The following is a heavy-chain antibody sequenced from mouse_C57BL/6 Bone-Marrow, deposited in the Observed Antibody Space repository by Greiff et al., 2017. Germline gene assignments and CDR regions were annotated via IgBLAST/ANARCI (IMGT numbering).Heavy chain of an antibody. CDR3: ARKRSGNYYAMDY. V-gene: IGHV5-17*01. CDR2: ISRGSSTI. D-gene: IGHD1-3*01. CDR1: GFTFSDYG. J-gene: IGHJ4*01. Sequence: EVQGVESGGGLVKPGGSLKLSCAASGFTFSDYGMHWVRQAPEKGLEWVAYISRGSSTIYYADTVKGRFTISRDNAKNTLFLQMTSLRSEDTAMDYCARKRSGNYYAMDYWGQGTSVTVAA.